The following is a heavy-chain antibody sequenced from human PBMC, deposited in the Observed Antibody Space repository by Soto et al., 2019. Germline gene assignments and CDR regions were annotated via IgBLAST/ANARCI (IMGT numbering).Heavy chain of an antibody. D-gene: IGHD6-13*01. J-gene: IGHJ5*02. Sequence: KESGPVLVKPTETLTLTCTVSGLSLSNTKLDVSWIRQPPGKALEWLAHIYSNDEKSYTTSLKSRLTISRDTSKSQVVLTMTNMDAVDTATYYCSRLRISTSGNWFDPWGQGTLVTVSS. CDR2: IYSNDEK. V-gene: IGHV2-26*01. CDR3: SRLRISTSGNWFDP. CDR1: GLSLSNTKLD.